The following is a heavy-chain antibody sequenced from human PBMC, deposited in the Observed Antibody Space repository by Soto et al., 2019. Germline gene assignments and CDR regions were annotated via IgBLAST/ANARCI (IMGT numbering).Heavy chain of an antibody. CDR1: GFTFSSYS. Sequence: GGSLRLSCAASGFTFSSYSMNWVRPAPGKGLEWVSSISSSSSYIYYADSVKGRFTISRDNAKNSLYLQMNSLRAEDTAVYYCASFTTPRGGMDVWGQGTTVTVSS. V-gene: IGHV3-21*01. D-gene: IGHD3-3*01. J-gene: IGHJ6*02. CDR3: ASFTTPRGGMDV. CDR2: ISSSSSYI.